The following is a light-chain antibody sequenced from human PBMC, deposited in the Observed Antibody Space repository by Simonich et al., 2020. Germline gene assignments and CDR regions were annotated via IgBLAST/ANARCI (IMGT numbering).Light chain of an antibody. CDR3: QQSYSTPCT. CDR2: AAS. CDR1: QSLSSY. Sequence: DIQMTQSPSSLSASVGDRVPITCRVSQSLSSYLNWYQQKPGKAPKLLIYAASSLQSGVPSRFSGSGSGTDFTLTISSLQPEDFATYYCQQSYSTPCTFGQGTKLEIK. V-gene: IGKV1-39*01. J-gene: IGKJ2*02.